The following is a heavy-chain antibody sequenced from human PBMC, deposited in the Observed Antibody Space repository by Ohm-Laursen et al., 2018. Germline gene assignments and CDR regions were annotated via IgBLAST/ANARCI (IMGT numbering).Heavy chain of an antibody. D-gene: IGHD3-22*01. J-gene: IGHJ4*02. CDR2: ISSSGSTI. CDR1: EFTFSDYY. CDR3: ARDYYDSSGYYRPYYFDY. V-gene: IGHV3-11*01. Sequence: SLRLSCAASEFTFSDYYMNWIRQAPGKGLEWVSYISSSGSTIYYADSVKGRFTISRDNSKNSLYLQMNSLRAEDTAVYYCARDYYDSSGYYRPYYFDYWGQGTLVTVSS.